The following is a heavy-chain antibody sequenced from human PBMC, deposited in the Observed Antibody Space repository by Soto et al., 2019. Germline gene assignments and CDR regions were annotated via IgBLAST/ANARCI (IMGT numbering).Heavy chain of an antibody. D-gene: IGHD3-10*01. CDR3: ARRGKHYYGSGSYFGY. CDR1: GGSFSGYY. Sequence: KPSETLSLTCAVYGGSFSGYYWSWIRQPPGKGLEWIGEINHSGSTNYNPSLKSRVTISVDTSKNQFSLKLSSVTAADTAVYYCARRGKHYYGSGSYFGYWGQGTLVTVSS. CDR2: INHSGST. V-gene: IGHV4-34*01. J-gene: IGHJ4*02.